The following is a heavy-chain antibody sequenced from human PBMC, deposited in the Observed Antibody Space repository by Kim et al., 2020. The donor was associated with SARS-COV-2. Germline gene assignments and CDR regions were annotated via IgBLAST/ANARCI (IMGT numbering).Heavy chain of an antibody. Sequence: GGSLRLSCAASGFTFSSYAMSWVRQAPGKGLEWVSAISGSGGSTYYADYVKGRFTISRDNSKNTLYLQMNSLRAEDTAVYYCAKCPLKFGYYGSGSYNWFDPWGQGTLVTVSS. D-gene: IGHD3-10*01. CDR1: GFTFSSYA. CDR3: AKCPLKFGYYGSGSYNWFDP. CDR2: ISGSGGST. J-gene: IGHJ5*02. V-gene: IGHV3-23*01.